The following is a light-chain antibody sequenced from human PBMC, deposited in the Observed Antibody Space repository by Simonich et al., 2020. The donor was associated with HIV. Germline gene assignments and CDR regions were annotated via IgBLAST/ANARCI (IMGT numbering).Light chain of an antibody. CDR3: QQYYDTPYT. CDR1: QSVLYSSNNKNY. V-gene: IGKV4-1*01. J-gene: IGKJ2*01. CDR2: WAS. Sequence: DIVMTQFPDSLAVSLGERATINCKSSQSVLYSSNNKNYLAWYQQKPGQPPKLLIYWASTREFGVPDRFSVSGSGTDFTLTISSLQAEDVAVYYCQQYYDTPYTFGQGTKLEIK.